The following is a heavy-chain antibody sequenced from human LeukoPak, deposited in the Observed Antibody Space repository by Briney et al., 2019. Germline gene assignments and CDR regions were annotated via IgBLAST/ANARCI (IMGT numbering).Heavy chain of an antibody. D-gene: IGHD6-19*01. CDR1: GFTFGDYA. J-gene: IGHJ4*02. CDR2: IRSKAYGGTT. V-gene: IGHV3-49*04. CDR3: TVAVAEY. Sequence: GGSLRLSCTASGFTFGDYAMTWVRQAPGKGLEWVGFIRSKAYGGTTEYAASVKGRFTISRDDSKSIAYLQVNSLKTEDTAVYYCTVAVAEYWGQGTLVTVSS.